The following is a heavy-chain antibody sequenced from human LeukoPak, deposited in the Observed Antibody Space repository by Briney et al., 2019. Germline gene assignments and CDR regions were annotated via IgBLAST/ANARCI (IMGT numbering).Heavy chain of an antibody. CDR3: KREGPISGSYDYFDP. CDR2: IHSSGYT. V-gene: IGHV4-4*09. Sequence: SETLSLTCTVSGGSISGYYWSWIRQPPGQGLEWIAYIHSSGYTNYNPSLKSRVTISVDTSKNQFSLKVTSVTAADTAMHCTKREGPISGSYDYFDPWGQGTLVTVSS. D-gene: IGHD1-26*01. J-gene: IGHJ5*02. CDR1: GGSISGYY.